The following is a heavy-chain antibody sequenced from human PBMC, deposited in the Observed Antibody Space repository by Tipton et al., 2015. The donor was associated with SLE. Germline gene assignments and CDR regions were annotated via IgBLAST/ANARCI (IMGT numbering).Heavy chain of an antibody. CDR1: GFTFDDYA. CDR3: AKDMSPLGYSSSWYGWYFDL. Sequence: TLSLTCAASGFTFDDYAMHWVRQAPGKGLEWVSGISWNSGSIGYADSVKGRFTISRDNAKNSLYLQMNSLRAEDTALYYCAKDMSPLGYSSSWYGWYFDLWGRAPWSLSPQ. V-gene: IGHV3-9*01. J-gene: IGHJ2*01. D-gene: IGHD6-13*01. CDR2: ISWNSGSI.